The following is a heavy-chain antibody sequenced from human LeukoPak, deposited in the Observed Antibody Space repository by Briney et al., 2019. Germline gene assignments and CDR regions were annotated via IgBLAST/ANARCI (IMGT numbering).Heavy chain of an antibody. J-gene: IGHJ5*01. CDR2: INHSGST. Sequence: NPSETLSLTCAVYGGSFRGYYWSWIRQPPGKGLEWIGEINHSGSTNYNPSLKSRVTILLHTSKNHFSLNLSSVTAADTAVYYCARRPRGVIIKSWFDSWGQGTLVTVSS. D-gene: IGHD3-10*01. CDR1: GGSFRGYY. CDR3: ARRPRGVIIKSWFDS. V-gene: IGHV4-34*01.